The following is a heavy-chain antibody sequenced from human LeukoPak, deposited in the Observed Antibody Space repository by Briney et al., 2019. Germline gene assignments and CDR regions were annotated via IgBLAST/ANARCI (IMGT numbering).Heavy chain of an antibody. CDR2: MNPNGGNT. CDR1: GYTFTSYD. V-gene: IGHV1-8*01. CDR3: AREPGSDVSRAFDI. Sequence: ASVKVSCKASGYTFTSYDINWVRQATGQGLEWMGWMNPNGGNTGYAQKFQGRVTMTRNTSISTAYMELSSLRSEDTAVYYCAREPGSDVSRAFDIWGQGTMVTVSS. J-gene: IGHJ3*02. D-gene: IGHD3-10*01.